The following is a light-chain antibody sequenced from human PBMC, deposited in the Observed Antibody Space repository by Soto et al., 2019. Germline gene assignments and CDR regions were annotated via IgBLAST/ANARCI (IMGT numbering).Light chain of an antibody. V-gene: IGLV1-51*01. J-gene: IGLJ1*01. CDR1: NSNIGNNY. Sequence: QSVLTQPPSVSAAPGQKVTISCSGSNSNIGNNYVSWYQQLPGTAPNLLIYDNNQRPSGTPDRFSGSKSGTSATLGITGLQTGDEADYYRGTWDSTLSVYVLGTGTKLTVL. CDR3: GTWDSTLSVYV. CDR2: DNN.